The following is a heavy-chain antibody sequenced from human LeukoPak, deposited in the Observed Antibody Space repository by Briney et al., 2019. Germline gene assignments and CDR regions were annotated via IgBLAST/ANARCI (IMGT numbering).Heavy chain of an antibody. J-gene: IGHJ5*02. CDR3: ARDFGEYSSSSRFDP. CDR1: GFTFSRYS. CDR2: ISSSRSTT. Sequence: GGSLRLSCAASGFTFSRYSMTWVRQAPGKGLEWISFISSSRSTTYYADSVKGRCTISRDNGKNSMYLQMHSRRAEDTAVYYCARDFGEYSSSSRFDPWGQGTLVTVSS. D-gene: IGHD6-6*01. V-gene: IGHV3-48*01.